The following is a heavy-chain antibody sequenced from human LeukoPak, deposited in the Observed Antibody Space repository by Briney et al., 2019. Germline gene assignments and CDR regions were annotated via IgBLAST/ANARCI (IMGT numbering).Heavy chain of an antibody. CDR2: IYYSGST. CDR1: GGSISSYY. V-gene: IGHV4-59*01. D-gene: IGHD2-15*01. Sequence: SETLSLTCTVSGGSISSYYWSWIRQPPGKGLEWIGYIYYSGSTNYNPSLKSRVTVSVDTSKNQFSLKLSSVTAADTAVYYCARVGGSWYSAYRYFQHWGQGTLVTVSS. J-gene: IGHJ1*01. CDR3: ARVGGSWYSAYRYFQH.